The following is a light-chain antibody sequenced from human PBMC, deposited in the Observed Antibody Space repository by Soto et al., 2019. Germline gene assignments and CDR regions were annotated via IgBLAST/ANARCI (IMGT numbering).Light chain of an antibody. Sequence: TPLTQSPSALSGSVAASVTITRGSSQSISSYLNWYQQKPGKAPKLLIYAASSLQSGVPSRFSGSGSGTDFTLTISSLQPEDFATYYCQQSYSTPVTFGQGTRLEVK. CDR2: AAS. V-gene: IGKV1-39*01. CDR1: QSISSY. J-gene: IGKJ5*01. CDR3: QQSYSTPVT.